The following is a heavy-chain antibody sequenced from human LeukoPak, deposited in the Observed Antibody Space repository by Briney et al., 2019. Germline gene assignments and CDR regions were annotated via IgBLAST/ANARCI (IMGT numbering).Heavy chain of an antibody. CDR1: GFTFSDYT. CDR3: ARDAYGDDALDI. V-gene: IGHV3-66*01. D-gene: IGHD3-10*01. J-gene: IGHJ3*02. CDR2: LYSDGTT. Sequence: GGSLRLSCVASGFTFSDYTMSWIRQAPGKGLEWVSLLYSDGTTYYADSVKGRFTISRDNSKNTLFLQMNSLRAEDTAVYYCARDAYGDDALDIWGQGTMVTVSS.